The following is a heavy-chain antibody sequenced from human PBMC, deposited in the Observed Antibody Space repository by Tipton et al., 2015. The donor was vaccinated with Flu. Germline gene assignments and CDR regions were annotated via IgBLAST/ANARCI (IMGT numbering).Heavy chain of an antibody. J-gene: IGHJ4*02. CDR2: IHYRGST. Sequence: GEALTNGRYWDWVRQPPGKGLEWIGNIHYRGSTYYSPSLKGRVTISMDTSKNQFSLTLISVTAADTAIYYCARDRPYGDFSETLDYWGQGMLVTISS. D-gene: IGHD4-17*01. CDR1: GEALTNGRY. V-gene: IGHV4-38-2*02. CDR3: ARDRPYGDFSETLDY.